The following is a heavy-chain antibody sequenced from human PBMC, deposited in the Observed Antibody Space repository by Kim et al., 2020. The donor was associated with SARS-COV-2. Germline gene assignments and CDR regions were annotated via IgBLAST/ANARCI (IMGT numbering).Heavy chain of an antibody. J-gene: IGHJ5*02. CDR3: AKITDTGTYYRVRWFDP. Sequence: AVKGRFPVSRDTAKNSLFLQMNSLRGEDTAVYYCAKITDTGTYYRVRWFDPWGQGTLVTVSS. V-gene: IGHV3-11*01. D-gene: IGHD3-10*01.